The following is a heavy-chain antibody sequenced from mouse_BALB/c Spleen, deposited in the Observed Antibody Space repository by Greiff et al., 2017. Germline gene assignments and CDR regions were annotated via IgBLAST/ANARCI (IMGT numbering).Heavy chain of an antibody. J-gene: IGHJ2*01. CDR2: ISNGGGST. V-gene: IGHV5-12-2*01. CDR1: GFTFSSYT. Sequence: EVQLVESGGGLVQPGGSLKLSCAASGFTFSSYTMSWVRQTPEKRLEWVAYISNGGGSTYYPDTVKGRFTISRDNAKNTLYLQMSSLKTEDTAMYYCARSGGYGSSYYFDYWGQGTTLTVSS. D-gene: IGHD1-1*01. CDR3: ARSGGYGSSYYFDY.